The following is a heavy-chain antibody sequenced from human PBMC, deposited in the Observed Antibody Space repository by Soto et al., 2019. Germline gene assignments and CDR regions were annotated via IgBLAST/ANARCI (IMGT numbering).Heavy chain of an antibody. CDR3: AKDIRAYYDILTGYTRSGMDV. CDR1: GFTFDDYS. Sequence: PWGSLRLSCAASGFTFDDYSRHWVRQAPGKGLEWVSLISWDGGSTYYADSVKGRFTISRDNSKNSLYLQMNSLRTEDTALYYCAKDIRAYYDILTGYTRSGMDVWGQGTTVTVSS. J-gene: IGHJ6*02. V-gene: IGHV3-43*01. D-gene: IGHD3-9*01. CDR2: ISWDGGST.